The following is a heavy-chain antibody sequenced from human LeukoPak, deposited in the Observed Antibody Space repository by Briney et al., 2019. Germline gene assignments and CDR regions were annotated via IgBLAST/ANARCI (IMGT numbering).Heavy chain of an antibody. CDR2: MNPNSGNT. V-gene: IGHV1-8*01. J-gene: IGHJ4*02. CDR3: ARSYNWNDPFDY. D-gene: IGHD1-1*01. CDR1: GYTFTSYD. Sequence: ASVKVSCKASGYTFTSYDINWVRQATGQGLEWMGWMNPNSGNTGYAQKFQGRVTMTRNTSISTAYMELSRLRSDDTAVYYCARSYNWNDPFDYWGQGTLVTVSS.